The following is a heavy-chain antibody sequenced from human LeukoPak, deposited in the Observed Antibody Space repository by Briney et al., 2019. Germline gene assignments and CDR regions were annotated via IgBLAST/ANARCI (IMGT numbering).Heavy chain of an antibody. CDR3: AKGVGGYCSSTSCYVDYYYYYMDV. D-gene: IGHD2-2*01. CDR1: GFTFSSYA. Sequence: PGGSLRLSCAASGFTFSSYAMGWVRQAPGKGLEWVSAISGSGGSTYYADSVKGRFTISRDNSKNTLYLQMNSLRAEDTAVYYCAKGVGGYCSSTSCYVDYYYYYMDVWGKGTTVTVSS. CDR2: ISGSGGST. V-gene: IGHV3-23*01. J-gene: IGHJ6*03.